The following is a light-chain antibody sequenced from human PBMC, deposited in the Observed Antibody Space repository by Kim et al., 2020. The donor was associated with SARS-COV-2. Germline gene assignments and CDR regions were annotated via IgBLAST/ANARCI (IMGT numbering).Light chain of an antibody. CDR2: ATS. CDR3: QQTYS. V-gene: IGKV1-39*01. CDR1: ETTHTY. J-gene: IGKJ5*01. Sequence: DIQMTQSPSSLSASVGDRVTITCRTSETTHTYLNWYQQQPGKAPKLLIYATSGLHSGVPSRFSGSGSGTDFNLTITGLQPEDFATYYCQQTYSIGQGTRLEIK.